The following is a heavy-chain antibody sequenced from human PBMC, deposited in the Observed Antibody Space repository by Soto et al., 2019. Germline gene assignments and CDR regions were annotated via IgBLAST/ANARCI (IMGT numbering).Heavy chain of an antibody. V-gene: IGHV1-69*08. D-gene: IGHD2-2*01. CDR2: VIPNLGVT. CDR3: ARDKGYCSDTSFPDFDY. J-gene: IGHJ4*02. Sequence: QVQLVQSGAEVKKPGSSVKVSCKASGGTLSSYTFSWVRQAPGQGLEWMGRVIPNLGVTNYAKKFQGRCTIVVDTSTSTAYMELNSQRYEDTGVYYCARDKGYCSDTSFPDFDYWGQGTLVTVSS. CDR1: GGTLSSYT.